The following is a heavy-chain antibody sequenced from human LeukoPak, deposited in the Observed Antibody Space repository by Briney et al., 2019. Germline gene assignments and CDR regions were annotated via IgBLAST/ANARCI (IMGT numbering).Heavy chain of an antibody. J-gene: IGHJ4*02. D-gene: IGHD1-7*01. CDR2: INPSGGST. CDR3: ARGLYNWNYYFDY. V-gene: IGHV1-46*01. Sequence: ASVKVSCKAAGSTFTSHYMHWVRQAPGQGLEWMGIINPSGGSTSYAQKFQGRVTMTRDTSTSTVYMELSSLRSEDTAVYYCARGLYNWNYYFDYWGQGTLVTGSS. CDR1: GSTFTSHY.